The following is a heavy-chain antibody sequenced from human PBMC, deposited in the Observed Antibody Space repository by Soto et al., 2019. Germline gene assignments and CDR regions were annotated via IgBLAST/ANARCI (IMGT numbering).Heavy chain of an antibody. CDR3: ARNYYDSSGPHDFDY. CDR2: ISAYNGNT. J-gene: IGHJ4*02. D-gene: IGHD3-22*01. V-gene: IGHV1-18*04. CDR1: GYTFTSYG. Sequence: VSVKVSCKASGYTFTSYGISWLRQDTGQGLEWMGWISAYNGNTNYAQKLQGRVTMTTDTSTSTAYMELRSLRSDDTAVYYCARNYYDSSGPHDFDYWGQGTLGTVPS.